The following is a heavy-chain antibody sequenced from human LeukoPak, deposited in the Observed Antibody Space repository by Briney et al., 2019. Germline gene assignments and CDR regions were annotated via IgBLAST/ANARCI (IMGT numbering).Heavy chain of an antibody. V-gene: IGHV3-21*01. D-gene: IGHD3-22*01. J-gene: IGHJ4*02. Sequence: GGSLRLSCAASGFTFSSYAMNWVRQAPGKGLEWVSSISSSSSYIYYADSVKGRFTISRDNAKNSLYLQMNSLRAEDTAVYYCASGEPDYYDSSGYPGYFDYWGQGTLVTVSS. CDR3: ASGEPDYYDSSGYPGYFDY. CDR2: ISSSSSYI. CDR1: GFTFSSYA.